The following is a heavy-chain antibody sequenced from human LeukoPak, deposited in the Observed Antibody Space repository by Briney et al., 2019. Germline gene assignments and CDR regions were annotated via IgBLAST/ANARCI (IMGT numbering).Heavy chain of an antibody. CDR1: GGFISIYY. CDR3: ARGGVGGRSSNMWFDP. D-gene: IGHD2-15*01. Sequence: SETLSLTFTLCGGFISIYYCCWLRQPPGKGLEWIGYIYYSGTTNYNPSLKSRVTISVDTSKNQSSLNLISVTAADTAVYFCARGGVGGRSSNMWFDPWGQGTLVTVSS. V-gene: IGHV4-59*01. CDR2: IYYSGTT. J-gene: IGHJ5*02.